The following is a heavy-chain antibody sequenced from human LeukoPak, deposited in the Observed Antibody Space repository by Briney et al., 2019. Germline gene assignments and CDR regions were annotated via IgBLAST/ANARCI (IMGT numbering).Heavy chain of an antibody. D-gene: IGHD1-26*01. Sequence: PGRSLRLSCAASGFTFSSYGMHWVRQAPGKGLEWVAVISYDGSNKYYADSVKGRFTISRDNSKNTLYLQMNSLRAEDTAVYYCAKEPLVGATPLLDFDYWGQGTLVTVSS. J-gene: IGHJ4*02. CDR2: ISYDGSNK. V-gene: IGHV3-30*18. CDR3: AKEPLVGATPLLDFDY. CDR1: GFTFSSYG.